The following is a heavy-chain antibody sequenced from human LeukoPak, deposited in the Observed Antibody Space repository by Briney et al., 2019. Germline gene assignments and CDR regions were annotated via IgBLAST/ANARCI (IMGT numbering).Heavy chain of an antibody. CDR1: GYTLSNYD. CDR3: ARDSLPIVVVPAASNWFDP. D-gene: IGHD2-2*01. J-gene: IGHJ5*02. V-gene: IGHV1-18*01. Sequence: ASVKVSCKASGYTLSNYDISWVRQAPGQGLEWMGWISAYNGNTNYAQKLQGRVTMTTDTSTSTAYMELRSLRSDDTAVYYCARDSLPIVVVPAASNWFDPWGQGTLVTVSS. CDR2: ISAYNGNT.